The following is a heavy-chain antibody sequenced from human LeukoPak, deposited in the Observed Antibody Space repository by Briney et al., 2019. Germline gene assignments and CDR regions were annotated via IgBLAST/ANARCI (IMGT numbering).Heavy chain of an antibody. Sequence: SETLSLTCTVSGGSISSYYWSWIRQPPGKGLEWIGYIYYSGSTNYNPSLKSRVTISVDTSKNQFSLKLSSVTAADTAVYYCGRVIPGQWLVPSVFDYWGQGTLVTVSS. J-gene: IGHJ4*02. CDR3: GRVIPGQWLVPSVFDY. D-gene: IGHD6-19*01. V-gene: IGHV4-59*01. CDR2: IYYSGST. CDR1: GGSISSYY.